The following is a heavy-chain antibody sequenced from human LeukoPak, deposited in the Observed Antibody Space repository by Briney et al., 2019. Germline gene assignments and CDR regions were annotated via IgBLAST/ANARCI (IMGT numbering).Heavy chain of an antibody. J-gene: IGHJ6*03. D-gene: IGHD6-13*01. Sequence: GSLRLSCAASEFTFVRYAMNWVRQAPGKGLEWVSYISSSSFKIGYADSVKGRFTISRDNSKNSLYLQMDSLRVEDTAVYYYVRDPSYGSSWYYYMDVWGKGTTVTVSS. CDR1: EFTFVRYA. CDR3: VRDPSYGSSWYYYMDV. CDR2: ISSSSFKI. V-gene: IGHV3-48*04.